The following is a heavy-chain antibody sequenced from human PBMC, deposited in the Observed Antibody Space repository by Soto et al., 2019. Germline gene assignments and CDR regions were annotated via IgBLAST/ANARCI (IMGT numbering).Heavy chain of an antibody. Sequence: QVQLVESGGGVVQPGRSLRLSCAASGFTFSSYGMHWVRQAPGKGLEWVAVIWYDGSNKYYADSVKGRFTISRDNSKNTLYLQMNSLRAEDTAVYYCASAGGAGTYYDFWSGYQDHVDWYFDLWGRGTLVTVSS. V-gene: IGHV3-33*01. CDR1: GFTFSSYG. CDR2: IWYDGSNK. J-gene: IGHJ2*01. D-gene: IGHD3-3*01. CDR3: ASAGGAGTYYDFWSGYQDHVDWYFDL.